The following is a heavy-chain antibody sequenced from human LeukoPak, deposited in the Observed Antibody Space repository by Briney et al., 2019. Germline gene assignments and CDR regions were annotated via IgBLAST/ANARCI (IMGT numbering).Heavy chain of an antibody. V-gene: IGHV3-23*01. Sequence: GGSLRLSCAASGFTFSSYAISWVRQAPGKGLEWVSAISGSGGSTYYADSVKGRFTISRDNSKNTLYLQMNSLRAEDTAVYYCAKVPRGGSYYFDYWGQGNLVTVSS. CDR1: GFTFSSYA. D-gene: IGHD1-26*01. J-gene: IGHJ4*02. CDR3: AKVPRGGSYYFDY. CDR2: ISGSGGST.